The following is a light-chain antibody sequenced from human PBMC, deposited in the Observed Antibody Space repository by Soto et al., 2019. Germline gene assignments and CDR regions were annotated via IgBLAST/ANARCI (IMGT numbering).Light chain of an antibody. Sequence: EIVLTQSPATLSLSPGERATLSCRASQRISADYLAWYQQKPGQAPRLLIYGASSRATGIPDRFSASGSRTDFTLTITRLEPGDFAMYYCQQYGDSPYTFGQGPKLDI. CDR2: GAS. CDR3: QQYGDSPYT. CDR1: QRISADY. V-gene: IGKV3-20*01. J-gene: IGKJ2*01.